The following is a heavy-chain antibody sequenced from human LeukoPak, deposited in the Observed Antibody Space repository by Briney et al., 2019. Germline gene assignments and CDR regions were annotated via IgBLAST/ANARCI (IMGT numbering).Heavy chain of an antibody. Sequence: GGSLRLSCAASGFTFSSYAMSWVRQARGKGLEWVSAITGSGGTTYYADSVKGRFTISRDNSKNTLYLQMNSLRAEDTAVYYCAKGPSLFDYWGQGTLVTVSS. J-gene: IGHJ4*02. CDR3: AKGPSLFDY. V-gene: IGHV3-23*01. CDR2: ITGSGGTT. CDR1: GFTFSSYA.